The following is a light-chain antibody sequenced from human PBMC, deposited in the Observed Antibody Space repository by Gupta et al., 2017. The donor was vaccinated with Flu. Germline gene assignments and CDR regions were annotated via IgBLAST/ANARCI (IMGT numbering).Light chain of an antibody. CDR3: QSSDYTKWM. CDR2: EDY. V-gene: IGLV6-57*01. CDR1: SGSIA. J-gene: IGLJ3*02. Sequence: NFLLPQPPSVSESPGRTVTISCTRSSGSIARYQQRPGSSPITMIYEDYQRPSGVPGRFSGSIDSSFKSASLTFSVLKTEDEADNCYQSSDYTKWMFGGGTNLTVL.